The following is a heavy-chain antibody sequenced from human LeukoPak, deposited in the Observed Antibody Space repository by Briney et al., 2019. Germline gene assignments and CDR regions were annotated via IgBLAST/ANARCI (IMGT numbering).Heavy chain of an antibody. V-gene: IGHV4-38-2*01. CDR2: MYHSGSI. CDR1: GYSISSGFY. Sequence: KPSETLSLTCGVSGYSISSGFYWGWIRQPPGKGLEWIGSMYHSGSIYYNRSLKSRVTISADTSNNHLSLKLSSVTAADTAVYYCVRHPDPYYDIFLVWGKGTTVTVSS. J-gene: IGHJ6*04. CDR3: VRHPDPYYDIFLV. D-gene: IGHD3-9*01.